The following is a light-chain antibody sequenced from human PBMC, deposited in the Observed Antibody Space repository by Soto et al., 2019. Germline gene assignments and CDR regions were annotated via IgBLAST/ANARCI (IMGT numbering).Light chain of an antibody. CDR3: QSYDRSLSGQV. J-gene: IGLJ2*01. V-gene: IGLV1-40*01. CDR1: SSNIGAGYD. Sequence: QSVLTQPPSVSGAPGQRVTISCTGSSSNIGAGYDVHWYQQLPGTAPKLLSYGNSNRPSGVPDRFSGAKSGTSASLAITGLQAEDEADYYCQSYDRSLSGQVFGGGTKLTVL. CDR2: GNS.